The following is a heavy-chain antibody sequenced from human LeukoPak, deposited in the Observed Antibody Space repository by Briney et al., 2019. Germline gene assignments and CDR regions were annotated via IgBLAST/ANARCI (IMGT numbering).Heavy chain of an antibody. J-gene: IGHJ3*02. CDR2: IYYSGST. CDR1: GGSISSGGYY. Sequence: SETLSLTCTVSGGSISSGGYYWSWIRQHSGKGLEWIGYIYYSGSTYYNPSLKSRVTISVDTSKNQFSLKLGSVTAADTAVYYCARAPSITMIVVVTQTHAFDIWGQGTMVTVSS. CDR3: ARAPSITMIVVVTQTHAFDI. D-gene: IGHD3-22*01. V-gene: IGHV4-31*03.